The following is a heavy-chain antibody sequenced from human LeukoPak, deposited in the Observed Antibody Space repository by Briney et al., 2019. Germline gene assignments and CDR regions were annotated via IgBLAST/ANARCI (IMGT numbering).Heavy chain of an antibody. CDR2: ISAYNGNT. CDR3: ARVVEDIAAAVYYFDY. CDR1: GYTFTSYG. Sequence: GASVKVSCKASGYTFTSYGISWVRQAPGQGLEWMGWISAYNGNTNYARKLQGRVTMTTDTSTSTAYMELRSLRSDDTAVYYCARVVEDIAAAVYYFDYWGQGTLVTVSS. D-gene: IGHD6-13*01. V-gene: IGHV1-18*01. J-gene: IGHJ4*02.